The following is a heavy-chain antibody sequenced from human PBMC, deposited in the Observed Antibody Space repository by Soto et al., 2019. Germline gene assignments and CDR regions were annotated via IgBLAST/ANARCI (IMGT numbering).Heavy chain of an antibody. CDR2: INHSGST. CDR3: ARDQTSNYYYYMDV. CDR1: GGSFSGYY. D-gene: IGHD6-6*01. V-gene: IGHV4-34*01. J-gene: IGHJ6*03. Sequence: QVQLQQWGAGLLKPSETLSLTCAVYGGSFSGYYWSWIRQPPGKGLEWIGEINHSGSTNYKPSLKSRVTIAVDTSKNQFSLKLSSVTAADTAVYYCARDQTSNYYYYMDVWGKGTTVTVSS.